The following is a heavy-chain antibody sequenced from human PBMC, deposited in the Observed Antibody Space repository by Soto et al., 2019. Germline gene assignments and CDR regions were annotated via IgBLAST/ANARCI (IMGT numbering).Heavy chain of an antibody. CDR2: ISWDGGST. J-gene: IGHJ4*02. CDR1: GFTFDDYT. CDR3: AKDISYSSGWPGY. V-gene: IGHV3-43*01. Sequence: GGSLRLSCAASGFTFDDYTMHWVRQAPGKGLEWVSLISWDGGSTYYADSVKGRFTISRDNSKNSLYLQMNSLRTEDTALYYCAKDISYSSGWPGYWGQGTLVTVSS. D-gene: IGHD6-19*01.